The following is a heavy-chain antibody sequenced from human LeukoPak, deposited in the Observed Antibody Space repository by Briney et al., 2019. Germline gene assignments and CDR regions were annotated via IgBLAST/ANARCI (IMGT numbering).Heavy chain of an antibody. CDR1: GFTFSSYA. D-gene: IGHD5-24*01. V-gene: IGHV3-23*01. J-gene: IGHJ5*02. Sequence: GGSLRLSCAASGFTFSSYAMSWVRQAPGRGLEWVSAISGSGGSTHYADSVKGRFTISRDNSKNTVYLEMNSLSVEDTATYYCIRDFRSADLWGQGTLVTVTS. CDR3: IRDFRSADL. CDR2: ISGSGGST.